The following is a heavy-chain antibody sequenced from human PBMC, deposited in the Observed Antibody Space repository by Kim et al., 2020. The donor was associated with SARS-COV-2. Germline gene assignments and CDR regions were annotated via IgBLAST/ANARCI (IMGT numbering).Heavy chain of an antibody. Sequence: GGSLRLSCAASGFTFSNAWMSWVRQAPGKGLEWVGRIKSNTDGGTTDYAAPVKGRFTILRDDSKNTVNLHMNSLKTEDTAVYYCATGLDYIVSTKVGHWGQGTLVTVSS. D-gene: IGHD5-12*01. CDR1: GFTFSNAW. V-gene: IGHV3-15*01. CDR3: ATGLDYIVSTKVGH. CDR2: IKSNTDGGTT. J-gene: IGHJ4*02.